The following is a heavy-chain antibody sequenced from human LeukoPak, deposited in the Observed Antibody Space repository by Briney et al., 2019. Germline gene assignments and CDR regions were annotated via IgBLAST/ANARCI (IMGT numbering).Heavy chain of an antibody. CDR3: ARGGTPITIFGVVPYFDY. D-gene: IGHD3-3*01. CDR2: ISSTGSYI. V-gene: IGHV3-21*01. J-gene: IGHJ4*02. CDR1: GFTFSRDS. Sequence: GGSLRLSCAASGFTFSRDSMSWVRQAPGKGLEWVSSISSTGSYIYYTDSVKGRFTISRDNAKNSLYLQMNSLRAEDTAVYYCARGGTPITIFGVVPYFDYWGQGTLVTVSS.